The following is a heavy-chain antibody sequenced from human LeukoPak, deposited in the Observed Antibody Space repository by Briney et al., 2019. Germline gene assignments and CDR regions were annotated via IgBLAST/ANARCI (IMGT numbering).Heavy chain of an antibody. CDR2: INTDGSST. CDR3: ARDKGQLERHAFDI. Sequence: GGSLRLSCAASGFTFSSYWMHWVRQAPGKGLVWVSRINTDGSSTNYADSVKGRFTISRDNAKNSLYLQMNSLRAEDTAVYYCARDKGQLERHAFDIWGQGTMVTVSS. J-gene: IGHJ3*02. V-gene: IGHV3-74*01. D-gene: IGHD1-1*01. CDR1: GFTFSSYW.